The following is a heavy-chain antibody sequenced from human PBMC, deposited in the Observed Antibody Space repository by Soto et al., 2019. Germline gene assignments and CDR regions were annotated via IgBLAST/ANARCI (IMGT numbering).Heavy chain of an antibody. CDR3: VKVRVQEGSGSYAFDI. CDR1: GFTFSSYA. CDR2: ISSNGGST. V-gene: IGHV3-64D*06. D-gene: IGHD3-10*01. Sequence: GGSLRLSCSASGFTFSSYAMHWVRQAPGKGLEYVSAISSNGGSTYYADSVKGRFTISRDNSKNTLYLQMSSLRAEDTAGYDCVKVRVQEGSGSYAFDIWGQGTMATVSS. J-gene: IGHJ3*02.